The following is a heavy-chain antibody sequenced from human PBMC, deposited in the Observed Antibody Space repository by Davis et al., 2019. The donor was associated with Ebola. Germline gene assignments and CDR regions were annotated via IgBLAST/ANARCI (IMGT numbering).Heavy chain of an antibody. D-gene: IGHD4-11*01. CDR2: IYPGDSDT. V-gene: IGHV5-51*01. CDR3: ARHSSYSNYYYGMDV. Sequence: SRQGSGYSFTSYWIGWVRQMPGKGLEWMGIIYPGDSDTRYSPSFQGQVTISADKSISTAYLQWSSLKASDTAMYYCARHSSYSNYYYGMDVWGQGTTVTVSS. CDR1: GYSFTSYW. J-gene: IGHJ6*02.